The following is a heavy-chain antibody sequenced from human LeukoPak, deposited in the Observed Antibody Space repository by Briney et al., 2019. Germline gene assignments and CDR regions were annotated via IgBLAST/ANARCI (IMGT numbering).Heavy chain of an antibody. CDR1: GYTFSNSI. D-gene: IGHD2-2*01. CDR2: IYPGDSET. V-gene: IGHV5-51*01. J-gene: IGHJ4*02. Sequence: PGGSPEISCQGSGYTFSNSIIGWGRQLPGKGLGGMGIIYPGDSETRYSPSFQGQVTISADNSISTAYLQWSSLRASDTAMYYCARLPAASAMRGDYWGQGTLVTVSS. CDR3: ARLPAASAMRGDY.